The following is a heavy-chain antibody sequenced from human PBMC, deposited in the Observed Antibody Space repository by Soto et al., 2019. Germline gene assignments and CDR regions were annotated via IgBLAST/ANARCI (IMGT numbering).Heavy chain of an antibody. Sequence: QVQLVESGGGVVRPGTSLRLSCAATGFSFSAHGMHWVRQAPGKGLEWLAVINDGSEEGYADSVRGRFTISRDNARNILYLPMDYWRAEVLALYYCARYDLFVDNGLDHWGQGTLVTVSS. CDR3: ARYDLFVDNGLDH. CDR2: INDGSEE. J-gene: IGHJ4*02. D-gene: IGHD3-16*01. CDR1: GFSFSAHG. V-gene: IGHV3-33*01.